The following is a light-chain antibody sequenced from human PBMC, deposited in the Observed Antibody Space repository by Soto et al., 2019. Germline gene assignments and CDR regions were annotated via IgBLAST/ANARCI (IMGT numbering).Light chain of an antibody. CDR1: QGITSW. CDR3: QQTSSFPLT. V-gene: IGKV1-12*01. Sequence: DIQMTQSPSSVSASVGDRVTITCRASQGITSWLAWYQQKPGRAPKLLIYAASSLQSGVPSRFSGSVSWRAFTLTISSLQPEDFATYFCQQTSSFPLTFGGGTKVEIK. J-gene: IGKJ4*01. CDR2: AAS.